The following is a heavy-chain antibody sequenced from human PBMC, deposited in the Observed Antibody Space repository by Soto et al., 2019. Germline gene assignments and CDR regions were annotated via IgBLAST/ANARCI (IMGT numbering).Heavy chain of an antibody. J-gene: IGHJ4*02. CDR3: AREGSSADPKGFV. CDR2: INSDGSST. Sequence: GSLRLSCAASGFTFSSYWMHWVRQAPGKGLVWVSRINSDGSSTSYADSVKGRFTISRDNAKNTLYLQMNSLRAEDTAVYYCAREGSSADPKGFVCGQRTLVTVSS. CDR1: GFTFSSYW. V-gene: IGHV3-74*01. D-gene: IGHD2-2*01.